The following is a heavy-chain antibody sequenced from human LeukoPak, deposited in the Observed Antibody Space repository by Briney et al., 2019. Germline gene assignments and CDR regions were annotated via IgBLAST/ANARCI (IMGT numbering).Heavy chain of an antibody. J-gene: IGHJ6*04. CDR3: AELGITMIGGV. CDR1: GFTFSIYG. D-gene: IGHD3-10*02. CDR2: ISSSGSTI. V-gene: IGHV3-48*04. Sequence: GGSLRLSCAASGFTFSIYGMHWVRQAPGKGLEWVSYISSSGSTIYYADSVKGRFTISRDNAKNSLYLQMNSLRAEDTAVYYCAELGITMIGGVWGKGTTVTISS.